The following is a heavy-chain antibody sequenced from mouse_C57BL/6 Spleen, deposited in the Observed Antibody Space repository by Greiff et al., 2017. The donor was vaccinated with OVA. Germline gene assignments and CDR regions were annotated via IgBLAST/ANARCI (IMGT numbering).Heavy chain of an antibody. CDR2: ISSGGDYI. V-gene: IGHV5-9-1*02. D-gene: IGHD4-1*01. CDR3: TRGANWDSWFAY. J-gene: IGHJ3*01. CDR1: GFTFSSYA. Sequence: EVKVVESGEGLVKPGGSLKLSCAASGFTFSSYAMSWVRQTPEKRLEWVAYISSGGDYIYYADTVKGRFTISRDNARNTLYLQMSSLKSEDTAMDYCTRGANWDSWFAYGGQGTLVTVSA.